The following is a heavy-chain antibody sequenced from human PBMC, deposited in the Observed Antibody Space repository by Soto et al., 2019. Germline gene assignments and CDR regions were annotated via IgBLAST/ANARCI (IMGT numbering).Heavy chain of an antibody. CDR2: ISAYNGNT. CDR3: ARREVGTTLDFDY. Sequence: QVQLVQSGAEVKKPGASVKVSCKASGYTFSSYGISWVRQAPGQGLEWMGWISAYNGNTKYAQKLRXRXXRTTDTSTSTAYMELRSLRSDDTAVYYCARREVGTTLDFDYWGQGTLVTVSS. D-gene: IGHD1-26*01. CDR1: GYTFSSYG. J-gene: IGHJ4*02. V-gene: IGHV1-18*01.